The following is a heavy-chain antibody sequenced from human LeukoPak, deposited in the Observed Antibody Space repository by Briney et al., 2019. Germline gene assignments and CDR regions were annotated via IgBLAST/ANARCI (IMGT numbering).Heavy chain of an antibody. CDR2: IYYSGST. D-gene: IGHD2-2*01. V-gene: IGHV4-59*01. Sequence: PPETLSLTCTVSGGSINSYYWSWVRQPPGKGLEWIGSIYYSGSTKYNPSPKSRVTISVDTSKNQFSLKLSAVNAADTAVYHGARVGWISPSCPIGGWGQGTLVTVPS. CDR1: GGSINSYY. CDR3: ARVGWISPSCPIGG. J-gene: IGHJ4*02.